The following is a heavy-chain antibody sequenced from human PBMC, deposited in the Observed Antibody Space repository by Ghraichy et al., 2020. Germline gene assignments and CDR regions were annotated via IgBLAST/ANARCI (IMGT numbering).Heavy chain of an antibody. CDR1: GGTFSSYA. Sequence: SVKVSCKASGGTFSSYAISWVRQAPGQGLEWMGGIIPIFGTANYAQKFQGRVTITTDESTSTAYMELSSLRSEDPAVYYCARARISIAASANRGEYYYYGMDVWGQGTTVTVSS. J-gene: IGHJ6*02. D-gene: IGHD6-13*01. CDR3: ARARISIAASANRGEYYYYGMDV. CDR2: IIPIFGTA. V-gene: IGHV1-69*05.